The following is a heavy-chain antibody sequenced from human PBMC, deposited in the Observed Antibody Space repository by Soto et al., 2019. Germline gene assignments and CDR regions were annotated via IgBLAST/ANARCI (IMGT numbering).Heavy chain of an antibody. CDR3: TTDVFFRGGPPNYDSSGYRAYGMDV. CDR2: IKSKTDGGTT. J-gene: IGHJ6*02. CDR1: GFTFSNAW. D-gene: IGHD3-22*01. V-gene: IGHV3-15*07. Sequence: GGSLRLSCAASGFTFSNAWMNWVRQAPGKGLEWVGRIKSKTDGGTTDYAAPVKGRYTISRDDSKNTLYLQMNSLKTEDTAVYYCTTDVFFRGGPPNYDSSGYRAYGMDVWGQGTTVTVSS.